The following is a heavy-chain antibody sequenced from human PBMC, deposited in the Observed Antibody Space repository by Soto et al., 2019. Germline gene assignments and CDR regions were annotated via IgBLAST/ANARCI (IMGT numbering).Heavy chain of an antibody. CDR3: ARGSGPTMVRGVIRRFDP. Sequence: SETLSLTCAVYGGSFSGYYWSWIRQPPGKGLEWIGEINHSGSTNYNPSLKSRVTISVDTSKNQFSLKLSSVTAADTAVYYCARGSGPTMVRGVIRRFDPWGQGTLVTVSS. D-gene: IGHD3-10*01. V-gene: IGHV4-34*01. J-gene: IGHJ5*02. CDR2: INHSGST. CDR1: GGSFSGYY.